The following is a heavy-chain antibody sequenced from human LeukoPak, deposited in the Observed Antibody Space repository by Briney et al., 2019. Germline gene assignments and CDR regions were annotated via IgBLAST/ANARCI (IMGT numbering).Heavy chain of an antibody. V-gene: IGHV3-7*01. J-gene: IGHJ4*02. CDR1: GFTFSSYW. Sequence: GGSLRLSCAASGFTFSSYWMSWVRQAPGKGLEWVANIKQDGSEKYYVDSVKGRFTISRDNAKNSLYLQMKSLRAEDTAVYYCARAGLGYSGYEYYFDYWGQGTLVTVSS. D-gene: IGHD5-12*01. CDR2: IKQDGSEK. CDR3: ARAGLGYSGYEYYFDY.